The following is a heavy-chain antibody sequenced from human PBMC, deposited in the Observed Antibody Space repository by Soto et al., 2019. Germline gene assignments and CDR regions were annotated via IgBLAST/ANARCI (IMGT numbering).Heavy chain of an antibody. V-gene: IGHV6-1*01. D-gene: IGHD1-1*01. CDR1: GDSASSTSSI. Sequence: SQTLSLTCDISGDSASSTSSIWNWIRQSPSRGLEWLGRTYYRSKWHTDYAVSVRGRITINPDTPKNQFFLQLSSVTPDDTAVYFCARDLHGTYYYDSWGQGTLVTVSS. CDR2: TYYRSKWHT. CDR3: ARDLHGTYYYDS. J-gene: IGHJ4*02.